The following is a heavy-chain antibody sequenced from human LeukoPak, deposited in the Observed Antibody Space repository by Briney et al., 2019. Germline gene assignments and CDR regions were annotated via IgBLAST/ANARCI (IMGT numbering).Heavy chain of an antibody. CDR1: GFIFDDYA. J-gene: IGHJ6*02. V-gene: IGHV3-9*01. Sequence: GRSLRLSCAASGFIFDDYAMHWVRQAPGKGLEWVSGISWNSGSIGYADSVKGRFTISRGNAKNSLYLQMNSLRAEDTALYYCASSSSSDYYYYGMDVWGQGTTVTVSS. CDR3: ASSSSSDYYYYGMDV. D-gene: IGHD6-6*01. CDR2: ISWNSGSI.